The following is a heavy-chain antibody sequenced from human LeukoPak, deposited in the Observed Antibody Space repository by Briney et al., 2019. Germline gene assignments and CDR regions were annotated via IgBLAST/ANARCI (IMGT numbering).Heavy chain of an antibody. CDR1: GYSVSSGFY. J-gene: IGHJ5*02. V-gene: IGHV4-38-2*02. Sequence: PSETLSLTCTVSGYSVSSGFYWGWIRQPPGKGLEWVGIIYHSGNTYYNPSLKSRVTISVDTSKNQFSLKLSSVTAADTAVYYCARDLRYNPGFDPWGQGTLVTVSS. CDR2: IYHSGNT. CDR3: ARDLRYNPGFDP. D-gene: IGHD3-9*01.